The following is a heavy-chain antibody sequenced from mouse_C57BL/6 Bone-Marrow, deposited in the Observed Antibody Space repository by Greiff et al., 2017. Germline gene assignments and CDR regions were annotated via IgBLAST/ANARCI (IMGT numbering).Heavy chain of an antibody. D-gene: IGHD2-5*01. V-gene: IGHV3-1*01. CDR3: ARGGAAYYSNYEGVDY. CDR1: GYSITSGYD. Sequence: EVQLQESGPGMVKPSQSLSLTCTVTGYSITSGYDWHWIRHFPGNKLEWMGYISYSGSTNYNPSLKSRISITHDTSKNHFFLKLNSVTTEDTATYYCARGGAAYYSNYEGVDYWGQGTSVTVSS. J-gene: IGHJ4*01. CDR2: ISYSGST.